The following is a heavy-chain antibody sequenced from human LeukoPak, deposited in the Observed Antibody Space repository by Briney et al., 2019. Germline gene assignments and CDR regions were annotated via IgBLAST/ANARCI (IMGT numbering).Heavy chain of an antibody. CDR3: ARDSYYSNSSGYLY. CDR1: GFSFSDYW. Sequence: GGSLRLSCAASGFSFSDYWMSWVRQAPGRGLEWVGNINQDGSQNSSVDSVKGRFTISRDNAKNSLYLQMNSLRAEDTAVYYCARDSYYSNSSGYLYWGQGSLVTVSS. J-gene: IGHJ4*02. D-gene: IGHD3-22*01. V-gene: IGHV3-7*01. CDR2: INQDGSQN.